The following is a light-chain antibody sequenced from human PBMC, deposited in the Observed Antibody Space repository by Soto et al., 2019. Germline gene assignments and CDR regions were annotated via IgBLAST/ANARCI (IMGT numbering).Light chain of an antibody. CDR3: QQYNNWPPWT. Sequence: EMVMTQSPATLSVSPGERATLSCRASQRITSNLAWYQQKPGQAPRLLIYGASSRATGIPARFSGRGSGTEFTLTISSLQSEDFAVYYCQQYNNWPPWTFGQGTKVEIK. CDR1: QRITSN. V-gene: IGKV3-15*01. CDR2: GAS. J-gene: IGKJ1*01.